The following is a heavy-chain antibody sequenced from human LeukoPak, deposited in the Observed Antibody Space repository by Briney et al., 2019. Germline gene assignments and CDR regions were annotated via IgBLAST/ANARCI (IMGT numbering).Heavy chain of an antibody. Sequence: GGSLRLSCAASGFAFSIYGIHWVRQAPGKGLEWVAFIGDDGNKKYYADSVKGRFTISRDNSKNTLYLQMNSLRAEDTAVYYCAKDLTDPSYYDFYWGQGTLVTVSS. CDR2: IGDDGNKK. J-gene: IGHJ4*02. D-gene: IGHD3-3*01. V-gene: IGHV3-30*02. CDR1: GFAFSIYG. CDR3: AKDLTDPSYYDFY.